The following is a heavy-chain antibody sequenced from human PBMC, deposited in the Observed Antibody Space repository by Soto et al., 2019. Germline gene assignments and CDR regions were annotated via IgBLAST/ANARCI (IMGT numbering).Heavy chain of an antibody. V-gene: IGHV1-46*01. CDR1: GYSFTRYL. J-gene: IGHJ4*02. CDR2: INPSGGFT. Sequence: ASVKVSCKASGYSFTRYLIHWVRQAPGQGLERMGIINPSGGFTAYAQKFQGRVNMTRGTSTRTVYMRLSGLRSDDTASYYCEGDHPRDHSYAFDYWGQGSLVTVSS. CDR3: EGDHPRDHSYAFDY. D-gene: IGHD3-16*01.